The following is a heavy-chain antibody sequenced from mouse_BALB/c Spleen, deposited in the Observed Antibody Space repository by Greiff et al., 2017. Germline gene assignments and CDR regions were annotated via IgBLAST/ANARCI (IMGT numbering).Heavy chain of an antibody. CDR2: INSNGGST. V-gene: IGHV5-6-3*01. Sequence: EVKVVESGGGLVQPGGSLKLSCAASGFTFSSYGMSWVRQTPDKRLELVATINSNGGSTYYPDSVKGRFTISRDNAKNTLYLQMSSLKSEDTAMYYCARGSIYYFDYWGQGTTLTVSS. CDR3: ARGSIYYFDY. D-gene: IGHD1-3*01. J-gene: IGHJ2*01. CDR1: GFTFSSYG.